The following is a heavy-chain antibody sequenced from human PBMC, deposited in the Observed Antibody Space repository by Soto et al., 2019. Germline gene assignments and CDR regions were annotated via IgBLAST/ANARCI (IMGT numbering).Heavy chain of an antibody. CDR1: GFTFSSYA. D-gene: IGHD1-26*01. J-gene: IGHJ1*01. CDR3: ARGTTTVGYFQI. V-gene: IGHV3-30-3*01. Sequence: HPGGSLRLSCAASGFTFSSYAMHWVRQAPGKGLEWVAVISSDGSSKYYADSVKGRFTISRDNSKNTLYLQMNSLRAEDTAVYHCARGTTTVGYFQIWGQGTLVTRLL. CDR2: ISSDGSSK.